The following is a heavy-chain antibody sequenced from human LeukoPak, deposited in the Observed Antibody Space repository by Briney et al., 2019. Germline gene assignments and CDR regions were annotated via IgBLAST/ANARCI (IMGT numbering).Heavy chain of an antibody. CDR2: INHSGST. Sequence: PSETLSLTCAVYGGSFSGYYWSWIRQPPGKGLEWIGEINHSGSTNYNPSLKSRVTISVDSSKNQFSLKMSSVTAADTAVYYCARGLRWLQFDYWGQGNLVTVSS. V-gene: IGHV4-34*01. D-gene: IGHD5-24*01. CDR1: GGSFSGYY. J-gene: IGHJ4*02. CDR3: ARGLRWLQFDY.